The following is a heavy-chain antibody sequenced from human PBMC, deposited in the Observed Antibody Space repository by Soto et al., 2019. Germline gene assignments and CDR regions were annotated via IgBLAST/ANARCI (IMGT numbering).Heavy chain of an antibody. CDR3: AAEPEHIVVVTAPGSYGMDV. Sequence: GASVKVSCKASGFTFTSSAVQWVRQARGQRLEWIGWIVVGSGNTNYAQKFQERVTITRDMSTSTAYMELSSLRSEDTAVYYCAAEPEHIVVVTAPGSYGMDVWGQGTTVTVSS. CDR2: IVVGSGNT. J-gene: IGHJ6*02. V-gene: IGHV1-58*01. CDR1: GFTFTSSA. D-gene: IGHD2-21*02.